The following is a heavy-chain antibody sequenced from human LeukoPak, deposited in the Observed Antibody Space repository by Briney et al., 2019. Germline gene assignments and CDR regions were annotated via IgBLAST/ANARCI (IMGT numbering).Heavy chain of an antibody. CDR3: ARAIVATTPTPSFYFDY. CDR2: MNPNSGNT. CDR1: GYTFTSYD. Sequence: ASVKVSCKASGYTFTSYDSNWVRQATGQGLEWMGWMNPNSGNTGYAQKFQGRVTMTRNTSISTAYMELSSLRSEDTAVYYCARAIVATTPTPSFYFDYWGQGTLVTVSS. V-gene: IGHV1-8*01. J-gene: IGHJ4*02. D-gene: IGHD5-12*01.